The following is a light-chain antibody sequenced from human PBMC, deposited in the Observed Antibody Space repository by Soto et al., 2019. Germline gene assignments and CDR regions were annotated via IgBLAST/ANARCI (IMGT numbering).Light chain of an antibody. CDR3: TSYISGSTLYVV. CDR1: SSEVGGYSY. CDR2: DVN. J-gene: IGLJ2*01. Sequence: QSALTQPASVSGSPGQSITISCTGTSSEVGGYSYVSWYQQHPGKAPKLMIYDVNNRPSGVSNRFSGSKSGNTASLTISGLQAEDEADYYCTSYISGSTLYVVIGGGTKLTVL. V-gene: IGLV2-14*01.